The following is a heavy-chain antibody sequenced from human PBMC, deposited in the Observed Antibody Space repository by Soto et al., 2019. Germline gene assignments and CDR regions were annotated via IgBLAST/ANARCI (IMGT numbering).Heavy chain of an antibody. CDR1: GFTFSSYA. Sequence: EVQLLESGGGLVQPGGSLRLSCAVSGFTFSSYAMSWVRQAPGKGLEWVSSISATGDSTHYADSVKGRFTISRDISKNTLLLQMNSLRADDTAVYYCAKEMQSRSSSYALGSIDYWGQGTLVTVSS. CDR3: AKEMQSRSSSYALGSIDY. J-gene: IGHJ4*02. V-gene: IGHV3-23*01. D-gene: IGHD1-26*01. CDR2: ISATGDST.